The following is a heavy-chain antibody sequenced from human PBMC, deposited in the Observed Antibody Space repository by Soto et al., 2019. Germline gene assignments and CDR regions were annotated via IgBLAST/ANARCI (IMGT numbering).Heavy chain of an antibody. D-gene: IGHD6-13*01. Sequence: ASVKVSCKASGYTFTSYAMHWVRQAPGQRLEWMGWINAGNGNTKYSQKFQGRVTITRDTSASTAYMELSSLRSEDTAVYYCARVAGSSWYGFGDYWGQGTQVTV. CDR2: INAGNGNT. CDR3: ARVAGSSWYGFGDY. V-gene: IGHV1-3*01. J-gene: IGHJ4*02. CDR1: GYTFTSYA.